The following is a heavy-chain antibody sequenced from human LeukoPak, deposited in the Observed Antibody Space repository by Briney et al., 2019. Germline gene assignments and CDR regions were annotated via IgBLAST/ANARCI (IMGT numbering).Heavy chain of an antibody. J-gene: IGHJ4*02. CDR3: AKNHYGSGSYYLDY. CDR1: GFTFSSYE. V-gene: IGHV3-23*01. CDR2: ITPGSGGST. D-gene: IGHD3-10*01. Sequence: PGGSLRLSCTASGFTFSSYEMNWVRQAPGKGPEWVSAITPGSGGSTYYADSVKGRFTISRDNSKNTLYLQMNSLRAEDTAVYYCAKNHYGSGSYYLDYWGQGTLVTVSS.